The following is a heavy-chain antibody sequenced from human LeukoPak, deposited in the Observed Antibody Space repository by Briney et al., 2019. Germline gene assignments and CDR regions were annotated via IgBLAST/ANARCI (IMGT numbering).Heavy chain of an antibody. V-gene: IGHV3-30*03. CDR2: ISYDGSNK. CDR1: GFTFSSYG. J-gene: IGHJ3*02. CDR3: ARDVDFLCDI. D-gene: IGHD2-15*01. Sequence: GRSLRLSCAASGFTFSSYGMHWVRQAPGKGLEWVAVISYDGSNKYYADSVKGRFTISRDNSKNTLYLQMNSLRAEDTAVYYCARDVDFLCDIWGQGTMVTVSS.